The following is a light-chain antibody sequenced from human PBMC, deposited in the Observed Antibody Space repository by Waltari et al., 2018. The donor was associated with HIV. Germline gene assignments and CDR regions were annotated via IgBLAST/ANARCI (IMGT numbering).Light chain of an antibody. CDR1: QSLLNSNGFNY. CDR3: MQALQTPLIT. J-gene: IGKJ5*01. V-gene: IGKV2-28*01. CDR2: LGS. Sequence: DIVMTQSPISLPVTPGEPDSISCRSSQSLLNSNGFNYLDWYLQKPGQSPRLLIYLGSNRAPWVPDRFSCSGSGTDFTLKISRVEAEDVGVYYCMQALQTPLITFGQGTRLEIK.